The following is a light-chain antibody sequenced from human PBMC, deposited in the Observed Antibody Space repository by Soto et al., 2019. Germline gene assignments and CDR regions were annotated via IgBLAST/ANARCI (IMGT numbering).Light chain of an antibody. CDR1: QSISSY. J-gene: IGKJ1*01. Sequence: DIQMTQSPSSLSASVGDRVTITSRASQSISSYLNWYQQKPGKAPKLLIYAASSLQSGVPSRFSGSGSGTDFTLTISSLQPEDFATYYCQQSYSFTWTFGQGTKVEIK. CDR3: QQSYSFTWT. CDR2: AAS. V-gene: IGKV1-39*01.